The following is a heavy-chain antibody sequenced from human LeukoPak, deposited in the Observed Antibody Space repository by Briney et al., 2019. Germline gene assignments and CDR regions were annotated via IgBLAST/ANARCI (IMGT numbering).Heavy chain of an antibody. CDR3: ARDVEAWTLDY. V-gene: IGHV1-69*13. Sequence: GASVKVSCKASGYTFTSYYTHWVRQAPGQGLEWMGGIMPIFGTADYAQNFQGRVTITADESTSTAYMELNSLTSEDTAVYYCARDVEAWTLDYWGQGTLVTVSS. CDR2: IMPIFGTA. D-gene: IGHD3/OR15-3a*01. J-gene: IGHJ4*02. CDR1: GYTFTSYY.